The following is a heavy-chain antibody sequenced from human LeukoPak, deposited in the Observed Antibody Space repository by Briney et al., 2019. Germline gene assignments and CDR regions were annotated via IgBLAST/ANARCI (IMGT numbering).Heavy chain of an antibody. Sequence: PSETLSLTCTVSSGSISNYYWSWIRQPPGKGLEWIGYIYYGGSTDYNPSLKSRVTISVDTSKNQCSLKLTSVTAADTAVYYCASSSSSEVLFDYWGQGTLVTVSS. CDR2: IYYGGST. J-gene: IGHJ4*02. CDR1: SGSISNYY. CDR3: ASSSSSEVLFDY. D-gene: IGHD6-6*01. V-gene: IGHV4-59*01.